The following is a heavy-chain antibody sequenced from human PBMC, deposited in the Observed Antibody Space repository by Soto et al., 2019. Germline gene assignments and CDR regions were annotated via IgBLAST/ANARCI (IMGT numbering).Heavy chain of an antibody. V-gene: IGHV3-73*01. J-gene: IGHJ6*01. D-gene: IGHD6-19*01. Sequence: PXVSLRLSFAASGFTFSGSAMHWVRQASGKGLEWVGRIRSKANSYATAYAASVKGRFTISRDDSKNTAYLQMNSLKTEDTAVYYCTRPSWGEYRSGWYDYYYYGMDVWGQGTTVTVS. CDR1: GFTFSGSA. CDR2: IRSKANSYAT. CDR3: TRPSWGEYRSGWYDYYYYGMDV.